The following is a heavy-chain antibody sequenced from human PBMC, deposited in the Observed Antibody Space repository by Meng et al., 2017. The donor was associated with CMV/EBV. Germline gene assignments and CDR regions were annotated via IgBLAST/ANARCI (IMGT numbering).Heavy chain of an antibody. CDR2: IYYSGST. CDR1: GGSISSSSYY. D-gene: IGHD1-20*01. Sequence: GSLRLSCTVSGGSISSSSYYWGWIRQPPGKGLEWIGSIYYSGSTSYNPSLKSRVTISVDTSKNQFSLKLSSVTAADTAVYYCAREPDHYNWNRNSAHNWFDPWGQGTLVTVSS. CDR3: AREPDHYNWNRNSAHNWFDP. V-gene: IGHV4-39*07. J-gene: IGHJ5*02.